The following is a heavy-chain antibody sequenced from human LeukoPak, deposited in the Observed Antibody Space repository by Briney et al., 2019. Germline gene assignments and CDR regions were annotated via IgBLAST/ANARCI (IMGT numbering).Heavy chain of an antibody. CDR1: GYTFTSYY. J-gene: IGHJ3*02. CDR3: ARVLRLGELSSDAFDM. V-gene: IGHV1-46*01. Sequence: ASVKVSCKASGYTFTSYYMHWVRHAPGQGLEWMGIINPSGGSTSYAQKFQGRVTMTRDTSTSTVYMELSSLRSEDTAVYYCARVLRLGELSSDAFDMWGQGTMVTVSS. D-gene: IGHD3-16*02. CDR2: INPSGGST.